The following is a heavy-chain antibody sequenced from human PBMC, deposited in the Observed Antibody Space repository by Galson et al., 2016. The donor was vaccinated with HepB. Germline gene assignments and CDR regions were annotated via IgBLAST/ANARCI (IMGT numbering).Heavy chain of an antibody. CDR1: GFTFSSYS. CDR2: ISSSSGYI. D-gene: IGHD1-26*01. V-gene: IGHV3-21*01. Sequence: SLRLSCAASGFTFSSYSMNWVRQAPGKGLEWVSSISSSSGYIYYADSVKGRFTISRDNAKNSLYLQMNSLRAEDTAVYYCARPPIRVGATADYFWGQGTRATVTA. CDR3: ARPPIRVGATADYF. J-gene: IGHJ1*01.